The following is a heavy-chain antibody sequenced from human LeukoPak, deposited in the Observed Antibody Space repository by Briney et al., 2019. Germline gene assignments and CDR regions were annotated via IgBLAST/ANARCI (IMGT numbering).Heavy chain of an antibody. D-gene: IGHD3-22*01. CDR1: GFTFSSYS. CDR2: ISSSSSYI. CDR3: AREGISENYYDSSGFDY. V-gene: IGHV3-21*01. Sequence: PGGSLRLSCAASGFTFSSYSMNWVRQAPGKGLEWVSSISSSSSYIYYADSVKGRFTISRDNAKNSLYLQMNSLRAEDTAVYYCAREGISENYYDSSGFDYWGQGTLVTVSS. J-gene: IGHJ4*02.